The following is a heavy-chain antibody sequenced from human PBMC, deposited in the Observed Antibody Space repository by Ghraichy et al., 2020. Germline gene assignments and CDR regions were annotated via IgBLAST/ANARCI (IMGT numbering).Heavy chain of an antibody. D-gene: IGHD5-18*01. V-gene: IGHV5-51*01. CDR3: ARFSSGYSQIQD. CDR1: GFSFPNYW. Sequence: GGSLNISCEGSGFSFPNYWIGWVRQVPGKGLEWMGIIYPGDSDTRYSPSFQGQVTISADKSIDTAYLQWSSLKASDTAMYYCARFSSGYSQIQDWGQGTLVTVSS. J-gene: IGHJ4*02. CDR2: IYPGDSDT.